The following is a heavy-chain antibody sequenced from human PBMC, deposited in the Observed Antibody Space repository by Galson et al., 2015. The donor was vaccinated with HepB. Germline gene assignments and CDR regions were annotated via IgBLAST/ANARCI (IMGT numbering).Heavy chain of an antibody. V-gene: IGHV1-18*01. J-gene: IGHJ6*03. Sequence: SVKVSCKASGYIFTSYGISWVRQAPGQGLEWMGWISAYNGNTKNAQKVQGRVTMTTDTSTSTAYMELRSLRSDDTAVYYCARSGGGSDSREVYYYYYMDVWGKGTTVTVSS. CDR1: GYIFTSYG. CDR2: ISAYNGNT. D-gene: IGHD3-10*01. CDR3: ARSGGGSDSREVYYYYYMDV.